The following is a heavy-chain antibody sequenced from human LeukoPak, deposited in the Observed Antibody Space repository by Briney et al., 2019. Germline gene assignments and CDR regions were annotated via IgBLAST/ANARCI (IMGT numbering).Heavy chain of an antibody. V-gene: IGHV3-74*01. CDR2: NSDQSSR. Sequence: NSDQSSRSYADSVKGRLTISRDNAKNSVFLQMNSLRTEDTAVYYCVREGRLAGDRIDHWGQGTLVTVSS. D-gene: IGHD6-13*01. J-gene: IGHJ4*02. CDR3: VREGRLAGDRIDH.